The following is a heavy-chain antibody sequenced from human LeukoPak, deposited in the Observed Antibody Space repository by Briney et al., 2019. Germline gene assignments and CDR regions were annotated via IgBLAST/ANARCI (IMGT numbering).Heavy chain of an antibody. J-gene: IGHJ6*02. D-gene: IGHD3-9*01. CDR1: GFTFSSYE. Sequence: GGSLRLSCAASGFTFSSYEMNWVRQAPGKGLEWVSYISSSGSTIYYADSVKGRFTISRDNSKNTLYLQMNSLRAEDTAAYYCASYRYDILTGYYYRHYYGMDVWGQGTTVTVSS. CDR3: ASYRYDILTGYYYRHYYGMDV. CDR2: ISSSGSTI. V-gene: IGHV3-48*03.